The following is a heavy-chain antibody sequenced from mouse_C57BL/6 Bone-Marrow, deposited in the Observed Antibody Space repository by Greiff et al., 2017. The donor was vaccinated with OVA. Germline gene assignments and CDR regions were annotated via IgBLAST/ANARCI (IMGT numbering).Heavy chain of an antibody. Sequence: QVQLQQPGAELVMPGASVKLSCKASGYTFTSYWMHWVKPRPGQGLEWIGEIDPSDSYTNYNQKFKGKSTLTVDKSYSTAYMQLSSLTSEDSAVYYCARSVYDGYYNYWGQGTTLTVSS. D-gene: IGHD2-3*01. J-gene: IGHJ2*01. V-gene: IGHV1-69*01. CDR3: ARSVYDGYYNY. CDR1: GYTFTSYW. CDR2: IDPSDSYT.